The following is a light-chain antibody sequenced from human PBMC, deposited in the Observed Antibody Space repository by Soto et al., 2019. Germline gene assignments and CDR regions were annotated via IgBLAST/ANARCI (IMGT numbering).Light chain of an antibody. CDR3: CSYAGSSIVV. CDR1: SSDVGSYNL. V-gene: IGLV2-23*01. J-gene: IGLJ2*01. CDR2: EGS. Sequence: QSALTRPASVSGSPGQSITISCTGTSSDVGSYNLVSWYQQHPGKAPKLMIYEGSKRPSGVSNRFSGSKSGNTASLTISGLQDEDEADYYCCSYAGSSIVVFGGGTKLTVL.